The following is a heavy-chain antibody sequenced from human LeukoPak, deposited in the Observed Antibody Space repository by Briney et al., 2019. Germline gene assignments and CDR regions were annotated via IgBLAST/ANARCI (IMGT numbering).Heavy chain of an antibody. CDR3: AREGVGATRFDY. D-gene: IGHD1-26*01. V-gene: IGHV4-59*01. J-gene: IGHJ4*02. CDR2: IYYSGST. Sequence: SETLSLTCTVSGGSISSYYWSWIRQPPGKGLEWIGYIYYSGSTNYNPSLKSRVTISVDTSKNQFSLKLSSVTAADTAVYYCAREGVGATRFDYWGQGTLVTVSS. CDR1: GGSISSYY.